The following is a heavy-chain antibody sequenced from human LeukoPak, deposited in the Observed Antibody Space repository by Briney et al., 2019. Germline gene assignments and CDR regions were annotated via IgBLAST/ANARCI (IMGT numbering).Heavy chain of an antibody. D-gene: IGHD6-13*01. CDR2: INHSGST. CDR1: GGSFSGYY. Sequence: SETLSLTCAVYGGSFSGYYWSWIRQPPGKGLEWIGEINHSGSTNYNPSLESRVTISVDTSKNQFSLKLSSVTAADTAVYYCARGRQIADPAAGTGWFDPWGQGTLVTVSS. J-gene: IGHJ5*02. CDR3: ARGRQIADPAAGTGWFDP. V-gene: IGHV4-34*01.